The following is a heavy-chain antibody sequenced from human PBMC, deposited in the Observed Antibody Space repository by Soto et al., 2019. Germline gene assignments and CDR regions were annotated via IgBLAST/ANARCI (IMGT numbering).Heavy chain of an antibody. D-gene: IGHD2-2*01. V-gene: IGHV1-69*02. CDR2: IIPMLTVR. CDR3: SIGTWSAETFDV. Sequence: QVHLVQSGAEVKKPGSSVKVSCKATEGTFSTYTLIWVRQAPGQGLEWMGRIIPMLTVRNSAQKFQDRVTLTADNSTSTAFMELTSLTSDDTAVYYCSIGTWSAETFDVWGQGTMVTVSS. CDR1: EGTFSTYT. J-gene: IGHJ3*01.